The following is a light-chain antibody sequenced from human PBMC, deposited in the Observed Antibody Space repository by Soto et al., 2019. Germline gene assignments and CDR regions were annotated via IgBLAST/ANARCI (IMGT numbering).Light chain of an antibody. CDR3: QQYGSSPET. V-gene: IGKV3-20*01. CDR1: QYVSGSY. Sequence: VLTQSPGTLSLSPGERATLFCRASQYVSGSYLAWYQQKPGQAPRLLIYGASTRATGIPDRFSGGGSETDFTLTISRLEPEDFAVYYCQQYGSSPETFGQGTKVDIK. J-gene: IGKJ1*01. CDR2: GAS.